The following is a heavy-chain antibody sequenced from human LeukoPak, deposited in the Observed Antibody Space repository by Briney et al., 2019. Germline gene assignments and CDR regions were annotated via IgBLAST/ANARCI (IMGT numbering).Heavy chain of an antibody. CDR1: GFTFSSYG. CDR3: ARDDSSGYYFPGFDP. Sequence: GGSLRLSCAASGFTFSSYGMHWVRQAPGKGLEWVAVIWYDGSNKYYADSVKGRFTISRDNSKNTLYLQMNSLRAEDTAVYYCARDDSSGYYFPGFDPWGQGTLVTVFS. D-gene: IGHD3-22*01. CDR2: IWYDGSNK. V-gene: IGHV3-33*01. J-gene: IGHJ5*02.